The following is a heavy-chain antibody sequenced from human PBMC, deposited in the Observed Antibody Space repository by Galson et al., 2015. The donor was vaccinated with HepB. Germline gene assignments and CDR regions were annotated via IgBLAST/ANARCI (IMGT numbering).Heavy chain of an antibody. V-gene: IGHV3-15*01. Sequence: SLRLSCAASGFSFRDAWMSWVRQAPGKGLEWVGRVRRKADGGTTDYAAPAKDRFTISRDDSKNTLYLHMISLKSEDTAVYYCTPDQRDSLWVGVVSPGGQGTLV. CDR2: VRRKADGGTT. CDR3: TPDQRDSLWVGVVSP. CDR1: GFSFRDAW. D-gene: IGHD3-10*01. J-gene: IGHJ5*02.